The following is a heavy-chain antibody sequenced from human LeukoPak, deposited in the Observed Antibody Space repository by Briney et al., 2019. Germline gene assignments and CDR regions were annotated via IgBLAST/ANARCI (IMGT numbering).Heavy chain of an antibody. CDR1: GFTFSSYA. CDR3: AKEGSGGSSPPFDY. D-gene: IGHD6-13*01. CDR2: ISGSGGST. V-gene: IGHV3-23*01. J-gene: IGHJ4*02. Sequence: GGSLRLSCAASGFTFSSYAMSWVRQAPGKGLEWVSAISGSGGSTYYADSVKGRFTISRDNSKNTLYLQMHSLRVEDTALYYCAKEGSGGSSPPFDYWGQGTLVTVSS.